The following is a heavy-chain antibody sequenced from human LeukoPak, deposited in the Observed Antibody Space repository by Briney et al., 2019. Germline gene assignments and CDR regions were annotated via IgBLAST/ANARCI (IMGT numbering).Heavy chain of an antibody. J-gene: IGHJ4*02. Sequence: SETLSLTCTVSGGSISSYYWSWIRQPPGKGLEWIGYIYYSGSTNYNPSLKSRVTISVDTSKNQFSLKLSSVTAADTAVYYCADLTTVTNYFDYWGQGTLVTVSS. CDR2: IYYSGST. CDR1: GGSISSYY. D-gene: IGHD4-17*01. CDR3: ADLTTVTNYFDY. V-gene: IGHV4-59*01.